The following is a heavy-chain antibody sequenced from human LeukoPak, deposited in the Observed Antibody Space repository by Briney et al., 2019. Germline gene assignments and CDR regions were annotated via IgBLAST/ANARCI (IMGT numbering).Heavy chain of an antibody. V-gene: IGHV4-34*01. CDR3: ARVRQQLVPAYFDY. CDR2: INHSGST. Sequence: PAETLSLTCAVYGGTFSGYYWSWIRQPPGKGLEWIGEINHSGSTNYNPSRKSRVTISVDTSKNQFSLKLSSVTGADTAVYYCARVRQQLVPAYFDYWGQGTLVTVSS. J-gene: IGHJ4*02. D-gene: IGHD6-13*01. CDR1: GGTFSGYY.